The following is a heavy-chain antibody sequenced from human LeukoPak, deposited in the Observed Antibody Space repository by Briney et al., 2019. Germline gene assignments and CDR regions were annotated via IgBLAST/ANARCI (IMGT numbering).Heavy chain of an antibody. V-gene: IGHV3-48*04. D-gene: IGHD2-2*01. CDR3: ARDYQLLIDY. CDR1: GFTFSSYS. Sequence: PGGSLRLSCAASGFTFSSYSMNWVRQAPGKGLEWVSYISSSSSTIYYADSVKGRFTISRDNAKNSLYLQMNSLRAEDTAVYYCARDYQLLIDYWGQGTLVTVPS. J-gene: IGHJ4*02. CDR2: ISSSSSTI.